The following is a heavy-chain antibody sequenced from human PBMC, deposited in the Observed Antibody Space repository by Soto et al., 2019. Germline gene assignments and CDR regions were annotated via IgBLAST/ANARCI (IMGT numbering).Heavy chain of an antibody. CDR1: GFTFSTAW. Sequence: GGSLRLSCAVSGFTFSTAWMSWVRQAPGKGLEWVGRIKSKIDGGTTDYAAPVKGRFTLSRDDSKSTLYLQMKSLQTEDTAVYYCTTDNWFDPWGQGALVTVSS. CDR2: IKSKIDGGTT. CDR3: TTDNWFDP. J-gene: IGHJ5*02. V-gene: IGHV3-15*01.